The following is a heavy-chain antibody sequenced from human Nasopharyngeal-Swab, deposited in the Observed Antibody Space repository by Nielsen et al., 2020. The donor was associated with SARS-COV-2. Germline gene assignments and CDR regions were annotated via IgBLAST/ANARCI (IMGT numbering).Heavy chain of an antibody. J-gene: IGHJ4*02. D-gene: IGHD2-2*01. V-gene: IGHV3-7*01. CDR3: ARYCSTTSCPRGFDY. Sequence: LSLTCASSGFTLSSYWMSWVRPAPGKVLELVAHIQQSGSGQYYVDSVKGRFTISRDNAKNSLSLQMNSLRAEDTAVYYCARYCSTTSCPRGFDYWGQGTLVTVSS. CDR1: GFTLSSYW. CDR2: IQQSGSGQ.